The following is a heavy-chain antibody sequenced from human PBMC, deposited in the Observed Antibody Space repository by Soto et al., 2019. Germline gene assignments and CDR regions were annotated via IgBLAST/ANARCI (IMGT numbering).Heavy chain of an antibody. V-gene: IGHV4-39*01. CDR1: GGSISSSSYY. CDR2: IYYSGTT. Sequence: SETLSLTCTFSGGSISSSSYYWVWIRQPPGKGLEWIGSIYYSGTTYYNPSLKSRVTISVDTSKNQFSLKLRSVTAADTAVYYCARQSPDYLGSVGWFDPWGQGTLVTVSS. D-gene: IGHD1-26*01. CDR3: ARQSPDYLGSVGWFDP. J-gene: IGHJ5*02.